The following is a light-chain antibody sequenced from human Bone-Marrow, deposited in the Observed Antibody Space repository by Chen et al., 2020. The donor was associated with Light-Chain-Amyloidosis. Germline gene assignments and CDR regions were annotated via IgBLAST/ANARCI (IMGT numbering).Light chain of an antibody. CDR1: SSDVGGDNH. J-gene: IGLJ1*01. CDR2: EVT. V-gene: IGLV2-14*01. Sequence: QSALTQPASVSGSPGQSITISCTGTSSDVGGDNHVSWYQQHPDKAPKLMIYEVTNRPSWVPPRFSGSKSDNTASLTISGLQTEDAADYFCSSYTITNTLVFGSGTRVTVL. CDR3: SSYTITNTLV.